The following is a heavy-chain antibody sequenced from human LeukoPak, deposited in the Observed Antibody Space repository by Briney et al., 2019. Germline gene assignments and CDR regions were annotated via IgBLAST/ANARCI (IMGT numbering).Heavy chain of an antibody. D-gene: IGHD2-15*01. CDR2: INPNSGGT. CDR3: ARELLGYCSGGSCYPSKY. Sequence: ASVKVSCKASGYTFTGYYMHWVRQAPGQGLEWMGWINPNSGGTNYAQKFQGRVTMTRGTSISTAYMELSRLRSDDTAVYYCARELLGYCSGGSCYPSKYWGQGTLVTVSS. J-gene: IGHJ4*02. V-gene: IGHV1-2*02. CDR1: GYTFTGYY.